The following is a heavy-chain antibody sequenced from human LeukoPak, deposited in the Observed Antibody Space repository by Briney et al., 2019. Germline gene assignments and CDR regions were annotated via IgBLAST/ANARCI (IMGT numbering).Heavy chain of an antibody. CDR1: GFTFNNYA. CDR3: AKVVAFYYDSSSYYYFDY. V-gene: IGHV3-23*01. J-gene: IGHJ4*02. Sequence: GGSLRLSCAASGFTFNNYAMSWVRQAPGKGLEWVSAVSGSGGSTYYADSVKGRLTISRDNSKNTLYLQMNSLRAEDTAVYYCAKVVAFYYDSSSYYYFDYWGQGTLVTVSS. CDR2: VSGSGGST. D-gene: IGHD3-22*01.